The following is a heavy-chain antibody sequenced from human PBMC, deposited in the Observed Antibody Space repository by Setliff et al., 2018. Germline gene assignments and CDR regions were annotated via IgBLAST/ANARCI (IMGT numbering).Heavy chain of an antibody. V-gene: IGHV1-8*02. J-gene: IGHJ4*02. Sequence: GASVKVSCKASGYTFTSYDINWVRQATGQGLEWMGWMNPNSGNTGYAQKFQGRVTMTRNTSISTGYMDLSSLRFEDTAVYYSARAQSWSGGPYYFDNWGQGSLVTVSS. CDR1: GYTFTSYD. CDR2: MNPNSGNT. CDR3: ARAQSWSGGPYYFDN. D-gene: IGHD3-3*01.